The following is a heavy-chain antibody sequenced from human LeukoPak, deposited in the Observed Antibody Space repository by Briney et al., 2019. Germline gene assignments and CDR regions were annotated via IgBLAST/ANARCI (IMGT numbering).Heavy chain of an antibody. V-gene: IGHV3-23*01. CDR2: ISGSSRHI. J-gene: IGHJ4*02. CDR1: GFTFSTYA. Sequence: GGSLRLSCAASGFTFSTYAMSWVRQAPGKGLEWVSIISGSSRHIYCADSVKGRFTISRDNSKNTLYLQMTSLRAEDTAVYYCAKDLDGFWGQGTLVTVSS. D-gene: IGHD6-25*01. CDR3: AKDLDGF.